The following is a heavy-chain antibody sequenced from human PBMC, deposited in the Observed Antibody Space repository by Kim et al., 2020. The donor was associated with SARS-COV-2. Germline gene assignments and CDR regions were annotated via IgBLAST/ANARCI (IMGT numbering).Heavy chain of an antibody. Sequence: EKPRFTISRDNAKISLYLQMNSLRDEDTAVYYCARQEGYYDSSGYNFNYWGQATLVTVSS. CDR3: ARQEGYYDSSGYNFNY. V-gene: IGHV3-11*03. J-gene: IGHJ4*02. D-gene: IGHD3-22*01.